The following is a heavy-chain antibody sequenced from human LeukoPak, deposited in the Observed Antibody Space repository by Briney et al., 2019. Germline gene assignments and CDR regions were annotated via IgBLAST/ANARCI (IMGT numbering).Heavy chain of an antibody. J-gene: IGHJ4*02. V-gene: IGHV3-21*01. CDR1: GFTFNSYS. CDR2: ISSGSSYI. CDR3: ARGVVSIAARPPYFDY. D-gene: IGHD6-6*01. Sequence: GSLRLSCAASGFTFNSYSMNWVRQAPGKGLEWVSSISSGSSYIYYVDSVKGRFTISRDNAKNSLYLQMNSLRAEDTAVYYCARGVVSIAARPPYFDYWGQGTLVTVSS.